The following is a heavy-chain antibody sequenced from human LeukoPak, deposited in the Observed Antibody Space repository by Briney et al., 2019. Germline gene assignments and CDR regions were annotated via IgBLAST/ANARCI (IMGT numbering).Heavy chain of an antibody. J-gene: IGHJ4*02. Sequence: SETQSLTCTVSGGFISSGGYYWSWIRQHPGKGLEWIGYIYYSGSTYYHPSLKSRVTISVDTSKNQFSLKLSSVTAADTAVYYCARDTAAATVDYWGQGTLVTVSS. D-gene: IGHD6-13*01. CDR3: ARDTAAATVDY. CDR1: GGFISSGGYY. CDR2: IYYSGST. V-gene: IGHV4-31*03.